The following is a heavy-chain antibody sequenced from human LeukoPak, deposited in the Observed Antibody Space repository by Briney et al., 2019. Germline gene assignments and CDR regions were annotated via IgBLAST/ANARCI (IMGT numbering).Heavy chain of an antibody. J-gene: IGHJ4*02. Sequence: ASVKVSCKVSGYTLTELSMHWVRQAPGKGLEWMGGFDPEDGETIYAQKSQGRVTMTEDTSTDTAYMELSSLRSEDTAVYYCATGIAAAGTFDYWGQGTLVTVSS. V-gene: IGHV1-24*01. CDR2: FDPEDGET. D-gene: IGHD6-13*01. CDR3: ATGIAAAGTFDY. CDR1: GYTLTELS.